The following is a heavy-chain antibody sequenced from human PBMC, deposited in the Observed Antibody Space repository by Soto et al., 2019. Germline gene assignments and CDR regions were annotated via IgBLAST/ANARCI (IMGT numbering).Heavy chain of an antibody. Sequence: QVQLVESGGGVVQPGRSLRLSCAASGFTFSSYGMHWVRQAPGKGLEWVAVIWYDGSNKYYADSVKGRFTISRDNSKNTLYLQMNSLRAEDTAVYYCAREGVGCSGGSCYFSRDSTAFDIWGQGTMVTVSS. J-gene: IGHJ3*02. V-gene: IGHV3-33*01. CDR2: IWYDGSNK. D-gene: IGHD2-15*01. CDR1: GFTFSSYG. CDR3: AREGVGCSGGSCYFSRDSTAFDI.